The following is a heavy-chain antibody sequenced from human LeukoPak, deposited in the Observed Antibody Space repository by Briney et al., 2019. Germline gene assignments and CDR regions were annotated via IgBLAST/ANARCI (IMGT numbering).Heavy chain of an antibody. D-gene: IGHD2-2*01. CDR3: ARAKGYCSSTSCRSASYYYMDV. J-gene: IGHJ6*03. Sequence: GASVKVSCKASGGTFSSYAISWVRQAPGQGLEWMGGIIPIFGTANYAQKFQGRVTITTDESTSTAYMELSSLRSEDTAVYYCARAKGYCSSTSCRSASYYYMDVWGKGTTVTVSS. CDR2: IIPIFGTA. CDR1: GGTFSSYA. V-gene: IGHV1-69*05.